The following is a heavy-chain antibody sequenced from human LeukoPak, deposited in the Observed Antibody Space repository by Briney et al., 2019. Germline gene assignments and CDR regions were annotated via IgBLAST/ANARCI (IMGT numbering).Heavy chain of an antibody. J-gene: IGHJ4*02. CDR3: ARGTTREYYFDY. D-gene: IGHD1-26*01. CDR1: GYTFTIYG. Sequence: ASVKVSCKASGYTFTIYGINWVRQAPGQGLEWMGWISAYNGNTNYAQKLQGRVTMTTDTSTSTAYMELRSLRSDDTAVYYCARGTTREYYFDYWGQGTLVTVSS. CDR2: ISAYNGNT. V-gene: IGHV1-18*01.